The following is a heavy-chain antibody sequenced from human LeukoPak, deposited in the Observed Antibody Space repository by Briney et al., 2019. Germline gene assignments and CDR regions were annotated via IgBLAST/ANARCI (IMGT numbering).Heavy chain of an antibody. J-gene: IGHJ5*02. CDR1: GYTFTSYG. Sequence: ASVKVSCKASGYTFTSYGISWVRQAPGQGLEWMGWISAYNGNTNYAQKFQGRVTITRNTSISTAYMELSSLRSEDTAVYYCARGVRGQVPQVGWFDPWGQGTLVTVSS. V-gene: IGHV1-18*01. CDR2: ISAYNGNT. CDR3: ARGVRGQVPQVGWFDP.